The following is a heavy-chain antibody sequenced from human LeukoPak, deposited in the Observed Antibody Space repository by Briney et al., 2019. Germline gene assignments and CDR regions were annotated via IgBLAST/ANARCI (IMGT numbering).Heavy chain of an antibody. CDR2: IWYDGGNK. V-gene: IGHV3-33*01. J-gene: IGHJ4*02. Sequence: GGSLRLSCAASGFTFSSYGMHWVRQAPGKGLEWVAVIWYDGGNKYYADSVKGRFTISRDNSKNTLYLQMNSLRAEDTAVYYCARVVGATDLDYWGQGTLVTVSS. D-gene: IGHD1-26*01. CDR3: ARVVGATDLDY. CDR1: GFTFSSYG.